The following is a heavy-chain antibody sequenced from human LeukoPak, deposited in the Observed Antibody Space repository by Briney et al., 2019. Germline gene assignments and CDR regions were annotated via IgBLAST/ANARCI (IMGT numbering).Heavy chain of an antibody. CDR2: IYSDNT. CDR3: ARRAGAYSHPYDY. J-gene: IGHJ4*02. Sequence: GSLRLSCTVSGFTVSSNSMSWVRPAPGRGLEWVSFIYSDNTHYSDPVKGRFTISRDNTKNTLYLQMNSLRAADTAVYYCARRAGAYSHPYDYWGQGTLVTVSS. CDR1: GFTVSSNS. D-gene: IGHD4/OR15-4a*01. V-gene: IGHV3-53*01.